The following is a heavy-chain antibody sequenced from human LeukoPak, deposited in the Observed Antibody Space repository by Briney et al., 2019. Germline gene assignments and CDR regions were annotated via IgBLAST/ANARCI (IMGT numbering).Heavy chain of an antibody. D-gene: IGHD6-13*01. CDR3: ARGMAAAVYYYYYVDV. CDR2: INHSGST. V-gene: IGHV4-34*01. CDR1: GGSFSGYY. Sequence: SETLSLTCAVYGGSFSGYYWSWIRQPPGKGPEWIGEINHSGSTNYNPSLKSRVTISVDTSKNQFSLKLSSVTAADTAVYYCARGMAAAVYYYYYVDVWGKGTTVTVSS. J-gene: IGHJ6*03.